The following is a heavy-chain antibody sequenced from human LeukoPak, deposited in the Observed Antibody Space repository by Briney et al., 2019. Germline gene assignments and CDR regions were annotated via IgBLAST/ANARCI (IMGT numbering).Heavy chain of an antibody. CDR2: ISGSGGST. Sequence: PGGSLRLACAASEFTFSSYAMSWVRQAPGKGLEWVSTISGSGGSTYYADSVKGPFTISRDNSKNTLYLQMNSLRAEDTAVYYCSICLLPTVPNFVSWGQGTLVGVSS. CDR1: EFTFSSYA. D-gene: IGHD4-17*01. V-gene: IGHV3-23*01. J-gene: IGHJ4*02. CDR3: SICLLPTVPNFVS.